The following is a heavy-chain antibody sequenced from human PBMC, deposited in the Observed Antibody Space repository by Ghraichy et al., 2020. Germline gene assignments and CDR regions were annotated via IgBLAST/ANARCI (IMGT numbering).Heavy chain of an antibody. Sequence: GGSLRLSCAASGFTFSSYWMNWVRQAPGKGLEWVANIKQDGSEKYYVDSVKGRFTISRDNAKNSLFLQMNSLRAEVTAVFYCARWIAMVRGVMSDAFDIWGQGTMVTVSS. CDR2: IKQDGSEK. D-gene: IGHD3-10*01. CDR3: ARWIAMVRGVMSDAFDI. V-gene: IGHV3-7*01. J-gene: IGHJ3*02. CDR1: GFTFSSYW.